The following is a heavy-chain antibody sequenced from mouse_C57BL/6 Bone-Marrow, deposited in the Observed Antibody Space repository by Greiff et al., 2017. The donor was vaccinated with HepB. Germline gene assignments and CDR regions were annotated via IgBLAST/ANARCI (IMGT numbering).Heavy chain of an antibody. J-gene: IGHJ4*01. CDR3: AKKCYGSSSSMGT. CDR2: IYPGSGST. CDR1: GYTFTSYW. Sequence: VQLQQPGAELVKPGASVKMSCKASGYTFTSYWITWVKQRPGQGLEWIGDIYPGSGSTNYNEKFKSKATLTVDTSSSTAYMQLSSLTSEDSAVYYCAKKCYGSSSSMGTWGEKTSVTVSS. V-gene: IGHV1-55*01. D-gene: IGHD1-1*01.